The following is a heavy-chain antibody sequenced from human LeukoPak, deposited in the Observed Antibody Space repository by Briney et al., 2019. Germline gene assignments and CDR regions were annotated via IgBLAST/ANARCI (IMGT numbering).Heavy chain of an antibody. CDR3: ARRRGYTYGDALDY. D-gene: IGHD5-18*01. V-gene: IGHV5-51*01. J-gene: IGHJ4*02. Sequence: GESLNISCKGFGYTFTTFWIGWVRQMPGKGLEWMGIIFPGDSETSYSPSFQGQVTISVDKSISTTYLQWTSLKASDTAMFYCARRRGYTYGDALDYWGQGTLVTVSS. CDR2: IFPGDSET. CDR1: GYTFTTFW.